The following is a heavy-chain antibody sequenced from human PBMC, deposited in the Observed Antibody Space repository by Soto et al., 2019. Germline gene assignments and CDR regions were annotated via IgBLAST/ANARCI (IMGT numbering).Heavy chain of an antibody. J-gene: IGHJ6*02. CDR1: GFTFNNYG. V-gene: IGHV3-33*01. CDR2: IWNDGSNN. D-gene: IGHD6-13*01. Sequence: QVQLVESGGGVVQPGRSLRLSCAASGFTFNNYGMHWVRQAPGKGLEWLAVIWNDGSNNYYANSVKGRFPISRDNSKNTLHLQMSSLRAEDTAVYYCARRQIPPPTRGAANARGGMDVWGQGTTVTVSS. CDR3: ARRQIPPPTRGAANARGGMDV.